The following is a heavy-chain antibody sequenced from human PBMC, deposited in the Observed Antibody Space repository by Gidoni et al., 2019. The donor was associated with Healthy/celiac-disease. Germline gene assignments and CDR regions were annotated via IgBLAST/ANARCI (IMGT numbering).Heavy chain of an antibody. CDR3: TTGRYYDRLDFDY. CDR2: IKSKTDGGTT. J-gene: IGHJ4*02. V-gene: IGHV3-15*01. D-gene: IGHD3-22*01. CDR1: GFILSHAW. Sequence: EVHLVESGGVLVKPGWALRLYCAACGFILSHAWMSWVRQAPGKGLEWVGRIKSKTDGGTTDYAAPVKGRFTISRDDSKNTMYLQRNSLKTEDTAVYYCTTGRYYDRLDFDYWGQGTLVTVSS.